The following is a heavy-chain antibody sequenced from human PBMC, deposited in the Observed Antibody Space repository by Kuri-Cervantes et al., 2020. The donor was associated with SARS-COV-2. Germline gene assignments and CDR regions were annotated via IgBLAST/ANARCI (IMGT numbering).Heavy chain of an antibody. Sequence: AGSLRLTCAVSGGSISTYYWSWSRQPPGKGLEWIGYIYYSGSTTYNPSLKSRVTISVDTSKNQFSLELDSVTAADTAVYYCARESNYSHYYGTEVWGHGTMVTVSS. CDR1: GGSISTYY. V-gene: IGHV4-59*01. CDR2: IYYSGST. J-gene: IGHJ6*02. CDR3: ARESNYSHYYGTEV.